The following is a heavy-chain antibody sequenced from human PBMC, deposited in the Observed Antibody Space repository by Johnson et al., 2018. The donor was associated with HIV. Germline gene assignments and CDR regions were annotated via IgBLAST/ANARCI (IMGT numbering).Heavy chain of an antibody. D-gene: IGHD3-22*01. CDR1: GFTFSNFA. V-gene: IGHV3-20*04. J-gene: IGHJ3*02. Sequence: VQLVESGGGVVQPGRSLRLSCAASGFTFSNFAMGWVRQAPGKGLEWVSGINWNGGSTGYADSVKGRFTISRDNAKNSLYLQMNSLRAEDTAVYYCAKETRDSRSAFDIWGQGTMVTVSS. CDR2: INWNGGST. CDR3: AKETRDSRSAFDI.